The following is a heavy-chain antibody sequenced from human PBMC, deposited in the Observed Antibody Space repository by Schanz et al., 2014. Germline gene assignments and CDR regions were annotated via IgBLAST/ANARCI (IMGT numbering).Heavy chain of an antibody. CDR2: INAHTGNT. D-gene: IGHD3-10*01. J-gene: IGHJ3*02. V-gene: IGHV1-18*01. Sequence: QVQLLQSGSEVRKPGASVKVSCKASGYIFGSHGMTWVRQAPGQGPELMGWINAHTGNTQYAQKFQGRVNMTRDTVTTTVHLELTRRRTDDTAIYYCARVHIATYHYNSPGAFDIWGQGTRVTGSS. CDR3: ARVHIATYHYNSPGAFDI. CDR1: GYIFGSHG.